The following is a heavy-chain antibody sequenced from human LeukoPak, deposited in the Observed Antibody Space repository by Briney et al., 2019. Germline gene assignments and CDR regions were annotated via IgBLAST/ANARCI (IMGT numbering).Heavy chain of an antibody. V-gene: IGHV3-74*01. CDR1: GFTFSNYW. CDR2: IGSDGSST. J-gene: IGHJ5*02. Sequence: GGSLRLSCAAPGFTFSNYWMHWVRQAPGKGLVWVSRIGSDGSSTNYADSVKGRFTISRDNAKNMLYLQMNSLRVEDTAVYYCARGPIVGATTWFDPWGQGTLVTVSS. CDR3: ARGPIVGATTWFDP. D-gene: IGHD1-26*01.